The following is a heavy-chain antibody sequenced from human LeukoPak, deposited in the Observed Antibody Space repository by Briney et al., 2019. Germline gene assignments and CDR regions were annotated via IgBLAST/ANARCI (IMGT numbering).Heavy chain of an antibody. CDR1: GGSISNSSYY. CDR3: ASEESSSWFDY. CDR2: IYYSGST. Sequence: SETLSLTCTVSGGSISNSSYYWGWIRQPPGKGLEWIGSIYYSGSTYYNPSLKSRVTISVDTSKNQFSLKLSSVTAADTAVYYCASEESSSWFDYWGQGTLVTVSS. D-gene: IGHD6-13*01. J-gene: IGHJ4*02. V-gene: IGHV4-39*07.